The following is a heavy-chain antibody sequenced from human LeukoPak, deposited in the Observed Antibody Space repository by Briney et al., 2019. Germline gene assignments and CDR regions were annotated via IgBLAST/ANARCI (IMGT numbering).Heavy chain of an antibody. CDR3: ARSPLDCSTTSCRVFDY. V-gene: IGHV1-2*06. CDR2: INGNSGGT. Sequence: ASVKVSCKASGYTFTGYYMHWVRQAPGQGLEWMGRINGNSGGTNYAQKFQGRVTMTRDTSISTAYMEPSRLTSDDTAVYYCARSPLDCSTTSCRVFDYWGQGTLVTVSS. CDR1: GYTFTGYY. D-gene: IGHD2-2*01. J-gene: IGHJ4*02.